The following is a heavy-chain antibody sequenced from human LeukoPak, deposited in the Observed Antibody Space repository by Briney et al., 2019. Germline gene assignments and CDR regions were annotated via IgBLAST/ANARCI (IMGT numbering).Heavy chain of an antibody. J-gene: IGHJ6*02. V-gene: IGHV3-30*03. CDR2: ISYDGSNK. Sequence: GGSLRLSCAASGFTFSSYGMHWVRQAPGKGLEWVAVISYDGSNKYYADSVKGRFTISRDNSKNTLYLQMNSLRAEDTAVYYCALREDYAQDYYYYYGMDVWGQGTTVTVSS. D-gene: IGHD4-17*01. CDR1: GFTFSSYG. CDR3: ALREDYAQDYYYYYGMDV.